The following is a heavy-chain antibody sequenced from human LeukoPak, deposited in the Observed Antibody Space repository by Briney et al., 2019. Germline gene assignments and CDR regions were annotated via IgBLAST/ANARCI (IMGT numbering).Heavy chain of an antibody. CDR2: IDWEDDK. J-gene: IGHJ4*02. Sequence: SGPTLVKPTQTLTLTCSFSGFSLSTSGGGLGWIRQPPGKALEWLALIDWEDDKRYSTSLTSRLTITKDTSKTQVVLTMTHMEPVDTATYYCAHSSLSGSYTYWGQGTLVTVSS. CDR3: AHSSLSGSYTY. D-gene: IGHD3-10*01. CDR1: GFSLSTSGGG. V-gene: IGHV2-5*02.